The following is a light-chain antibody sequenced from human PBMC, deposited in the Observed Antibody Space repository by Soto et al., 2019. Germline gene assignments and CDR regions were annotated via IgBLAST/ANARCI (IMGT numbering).Light chain of an antibody. J-gene: IGKJ4*01. Sequence: EIVMTQSPATLSVSPGERATLSCRASQSVSSSLAWYQQKPGQAPRLLIYGASTRATGIPARFSGSGSGTEFTLTIGSLQSEDFAVYYCQQYNNWPLTFGGGTKVDIK. V-gene: IGKV3-15*01. CDR2: GAS. CDR1: QSVSSS. CDR3: QQYNNWPLT.